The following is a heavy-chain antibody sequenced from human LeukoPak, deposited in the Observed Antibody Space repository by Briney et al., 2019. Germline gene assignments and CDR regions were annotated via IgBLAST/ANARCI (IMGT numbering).Heavy chain of an antibody. V-gene: IGHV3-53*01. CDR2: IYSGGST. CDR3: ARAGGIAAAGFVDV. D-gene: IGHD6-25*01. J-gene: IGHJ6*04. Sequence: PGGSLRLPCAASGFTFTDSAMTWVRQAPGKGLEWVSVIYSGGSTYYADSVKGRFTISRDNSKNTLYLQMNSLRAEDTAVYYCARAGGIAAAGFVDVWGKGTTVTVSS. CDR1: GFTFTDSA.